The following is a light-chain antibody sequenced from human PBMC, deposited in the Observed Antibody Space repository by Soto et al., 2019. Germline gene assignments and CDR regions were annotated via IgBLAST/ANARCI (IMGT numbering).Light chain of an antibody. J-gene: IGKJ5*01. V-gene: IGKV3-11*01. Sequence: IVLTQSPATLSLSPGETATVSCRASQSVSGYIGWYQQKPGQAPRLLIYADSNRATGIPARFSGSGSGTDFTLTISSLEPEDFSVYYCQQRYNWPITFGRGTRLEIK. CDR1: QSVSGY. CDR3: QQRYNWPIT. CDR2: ADS.